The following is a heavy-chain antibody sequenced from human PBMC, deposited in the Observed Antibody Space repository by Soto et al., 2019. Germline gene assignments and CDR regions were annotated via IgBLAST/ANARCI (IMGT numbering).Heavy chain of an antibody. CDR3: ARGYSSSWYDVSYYYYYGMDV. D-gene: IGHD6-13*01. Sequence: PSETLSLTCTVSGGSISSSSYYWGWLRQPPGKGLEWIGSIYYSGSTYYNPSLKSRVTISVDTSKNQFSLKLSSVTAADTAVYYCARGYSSSWYDVSYYYYYGMDVWGQGTTVTVS. J-gene: IGHJ6*02. CDR1: GGSISSSSYY. CDR2: IYYSGST. V-gene: IGHV4-39*07.